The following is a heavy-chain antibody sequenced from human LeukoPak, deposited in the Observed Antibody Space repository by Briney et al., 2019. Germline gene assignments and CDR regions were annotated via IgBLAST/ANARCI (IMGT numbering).Heavy chain of an antibody. CDR1: GFTFHNYA. Sequence: GGSLRLSCAASGFTFHNYAMHWVRQAPGKGLEWVSVIYSGGSTYYADSVKGRFTISRDNSKNTLYLQMNSLRAEDTAVYYCARDSHYYDSSGHRIDAFDIWGQGTMVTVSS. J-gene: IGHJ3*02. CDR3: ARDSHYYDSSGHRIDAFDI. V-gene: IGHV3-66*01. CDR2: IYSGGST. D-gene: IGHD3-22*01.